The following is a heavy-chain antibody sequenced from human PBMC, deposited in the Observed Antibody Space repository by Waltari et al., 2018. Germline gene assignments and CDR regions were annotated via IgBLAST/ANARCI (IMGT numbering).Heavy chain of an antibody. CDR3: AKSRGFEY. Sequence: EVQLVESGGGLVEPGGSLRLSCGAFGFPFSRYWMSWVRQTPGKGLEWVANINYDGSQKYYVDSVKGRFTISRDNAKNSVYLQMNSLRVEDTAVYYCAKSRGFEYWGQGTLITVSS. CDR1: GFPFSRYW. CDR2: INYDGSQK. D-gene: IGHD2-2*01. V-gene: IGHV3-7*01. J-gene: IGHJ4*02.